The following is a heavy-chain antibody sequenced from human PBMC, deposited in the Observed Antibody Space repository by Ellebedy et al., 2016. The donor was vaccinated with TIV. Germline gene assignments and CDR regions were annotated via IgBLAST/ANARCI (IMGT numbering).Heavy chain of an antibody. D-gene: IGHD3-10*01. CDR3: AKAYGAESYSDF. V-gene: IGHV3-9*01. CDR2: INWNSGMI. Sequence: SLKISCAASGFTINDYTMHWVRQVPGKGLEWVSGINWNSGMIGYADSVKGRFTISRDNAKSTLYLQMNSLRTEDTAFYYCAKAYGAESYSDFWGQGTLVTVSS. CDR1: GFTINDYT. J-gene: IGHJ4*02.